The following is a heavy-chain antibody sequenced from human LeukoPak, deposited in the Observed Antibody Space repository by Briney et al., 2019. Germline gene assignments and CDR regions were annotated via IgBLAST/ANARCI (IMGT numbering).Heavy chain of an antibody. CDR3: ARVGYSSAWSNFDY. Sequence: GASVKVSCKASGYTFTDYYTHWVRQAPGQGLEWMGWINPNSGGTNYAQRLQGRVTMTRDTSISTAYMELSSLTSDDTAVYYCARVGYSSAWSNFDYWGQGTLVTVSS. D-gene: IGHD6-19*01. J-gene: IGHJ4*02. CDR2: INPNSGGT. V-gene: IGHV1-2*02. CDR1: GYTFTDYY.